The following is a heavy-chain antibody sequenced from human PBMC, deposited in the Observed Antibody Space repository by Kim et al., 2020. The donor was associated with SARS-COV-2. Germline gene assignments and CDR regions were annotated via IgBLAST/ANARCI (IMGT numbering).Heavy chain of an antibody. CDR1: GGTFSSYA. V-gene: IGHV1-69*04. CDR3: ARSVEGWLQRPHYYYYMDV. J-gene: IGHJ6*03. D-gene: IGHD5-12*01. Sequence: SVKVSCKASGGTFSSYAISWVRQAPGQGLEWMGRIIPILGIANYAQKFQGRVTITADKSTSTAYMELSSLRSEDTAVYYCARSVEGWLQRPHYYYYMDVWGEGTTVTVSS. CDR2: IIPILGIA.